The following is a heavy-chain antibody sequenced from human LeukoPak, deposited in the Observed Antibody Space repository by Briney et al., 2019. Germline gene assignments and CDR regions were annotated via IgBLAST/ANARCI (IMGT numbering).Heavy chain of an antibody. J-gene: IGHJ3*02. CDR1: GFTFSSYG. CDR3: AKDRSGSYDAFNI. V-gene: IGHV3-30*02. CDR2: IRYDGSNK. D-gene: IGHD1-26*01. Sequence: PGGSLRLSCAASGFTFSSYGMHWARQAPGKGLEWVAFIRYDGSNKYYADSVKGRFTISRDNSKNTLYLQMNSLRAEDTAVYYCAKDRSGSYDAFNIWGQGTMVTVSS.